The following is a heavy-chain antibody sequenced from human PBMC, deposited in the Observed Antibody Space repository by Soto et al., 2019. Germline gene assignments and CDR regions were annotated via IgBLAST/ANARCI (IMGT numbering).Heavy chain of an antibody. CDR1: GYTFTDYF. CDR2: INPNSRGT. Sequence: GASVKVSCKASGYTFTDYFIHWVRQAPGQGFEWMGWINPNSRGTNYAQKFQGRVTMTRDTSNSTAYMELRGLRSDVTAVYYCARVTLKAGNWFDPWGQGTLVTVSS. V-gene: IGHV1-2*02. J-gene: IGHJ5*02. CDR3: ARVTLKAGNWFDP.